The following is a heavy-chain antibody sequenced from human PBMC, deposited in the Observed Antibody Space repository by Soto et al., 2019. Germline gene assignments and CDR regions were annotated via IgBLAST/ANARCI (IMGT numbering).Heavy chain of an antibody. CDR1: GYTFTSYG. V-gene: IGHV1-18*01. CDR2: ISAYNGNT. CDR3: ARVFVRYCTNGVCYDNWYAP. Sequence: ASVKVSCKASGYTFTSYGISWVRQAPGQGLEWMGWISAYNGNTNYAQKLQGRVTMTTDTSTSTAYMELRSLRSDDTAVYYCARVFVRYCTNGVCYDNWYAPSGQGTLVPVSS. J-gene: IGHJ5*02. D-gene: IGHD2-8*01.